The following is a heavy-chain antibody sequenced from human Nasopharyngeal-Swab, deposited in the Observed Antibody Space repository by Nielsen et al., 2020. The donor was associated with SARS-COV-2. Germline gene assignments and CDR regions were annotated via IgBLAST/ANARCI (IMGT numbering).Heavy chain of an antibody. CDR1: GFTFSSYS. Sequence: GESLKISCAASGFTFSSYSMNWVRQAPGKGLEWVSYISGSSSTIYYADSVKGRFTISRDNAKNSLYLQMNSLRAEDTAVYYCARWNNWFDPWGQGTLVTVSS. D-gene: IGHD1-1*01. V-gene: IGHV3-48*04. CDR2: ISGSSSTI. CDR3: ARWNNWFDP. J-gene: IGHJ5*02.